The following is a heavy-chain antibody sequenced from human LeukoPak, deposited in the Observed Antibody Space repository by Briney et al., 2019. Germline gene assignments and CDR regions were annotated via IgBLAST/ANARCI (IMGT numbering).Heavy chain of an antibody. Sequence: PGGSLRLSCVASGFAFSSYWMSWVRQAPGKGLEWVANIKQDGSEKYYVDPVKGRFTISRDNAKNSLYLQMNSLRAEDTAVYYCARVGQTYYFDYWGQGTLVTVSS. V-gene: IGHV3-7*01. CDR1: GFAFSSYW. J-gene: IGHJ4*02. CDR2: IKQDGSEK. CDR3: ARVGQTYYFDY.